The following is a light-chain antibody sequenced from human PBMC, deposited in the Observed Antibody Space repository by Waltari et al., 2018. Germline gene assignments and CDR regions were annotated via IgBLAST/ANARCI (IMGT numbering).Light chain of an antibody. CDR2: AAS. V-gene: IGKV1-17*01. Sequence: DIQMTQSPSSLSASVGDKVTITCRAIQGISNALAWYQQKPGKAPNLLIYAASNLQSGVPSRFSGSGSGTDFTLTISTLQPEDFAVYYCQQRNSYPRTFGQGTKVEIK. CDR1: QGISNA. J-gene: IGKJ1*01. CDR3: QQRNSYPRT.